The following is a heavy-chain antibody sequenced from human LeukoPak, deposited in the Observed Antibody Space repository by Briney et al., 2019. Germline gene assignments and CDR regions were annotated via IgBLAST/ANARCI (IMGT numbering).Heavy chain of an antibody. CDR2: ISYDGSNK. V-gene: IGHV3-30*18. J-gene: IGHJ5*02. CDR1: GFTFSSYG. CDR3: AKVTYSSSWYNWFDP. Sequence: GGSLRLSCAASGFTFSSYGMHWVRQAPGKGLEWVAVISYDGSNKYYADSVKGRFTISRDNSKNTLYLQMNSLRAEDTAVYYCAKVTYSSSWYNWFDPWGQGTLVTVS. D-gene: IGHD6-13*01.